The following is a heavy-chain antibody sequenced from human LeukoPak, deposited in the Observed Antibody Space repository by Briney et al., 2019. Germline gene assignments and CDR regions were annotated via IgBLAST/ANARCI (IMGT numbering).Heavy chain of an antibody. CDR1: GYTFTSYD. J-gene: IGHJ4*02. Sequence: GASVKVSCKASGYTFTSYDINWVRQATGRGLEWMGWMNPNSGNTGYAQKFQGRVTMTRNTSISTAYMELSSLRSEDTAVYYCARESIAVAGDPFDYWGQGTLVTVSS. V-gene: IGHV1-8*01. CDR3: ARESIAVAGDPFDY. D-gene: IGHD6-19*01. CDR2: MNPNSGNT.